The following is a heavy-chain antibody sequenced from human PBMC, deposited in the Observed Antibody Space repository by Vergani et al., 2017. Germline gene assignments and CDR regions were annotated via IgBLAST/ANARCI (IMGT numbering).Heavy chain of an antibody. D-gene: IGHD5-12*01. CDR2: IYYSGST. J-gene: IGHJ6*02. Sequence: QLQLQESGPGLVKPSETLSLTCTVSGGSISSSSYYWGWIRQPPGKGLEWIGSIYYSGSTYYNPSLKSRVTISVDTSKNQFSLKLSSVTAADTAVYYCRSSGYDSYYYGMDVWGQGTTVTVSS. V-gene: IGHV4-39*07. CDR1: GGSISSSSYY. CDR3: RSSGYDSYYYGMDV.